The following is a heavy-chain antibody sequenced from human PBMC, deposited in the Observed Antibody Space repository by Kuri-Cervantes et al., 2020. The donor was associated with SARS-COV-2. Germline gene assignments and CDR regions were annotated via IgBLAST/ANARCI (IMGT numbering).Heavy chain of an antibody. Sequence: SQTLSLTCAVYGGSFSGYYWSWIRQPPGKGLEWIGEINHSGSSYYNPSLKSRVTISVDTSKNQFSLKLSSVTAADTAVYYCARQPPMLGLDYWGQGTLVTVSS. V-gene: IGHV4-34*01. D-gene: IGHD7-27*01. J-gene: IGHJ4*02. CDR2: INHSGSS. CDR1: GGSFSGYY. CDR3: ARQPPMLGLDY.